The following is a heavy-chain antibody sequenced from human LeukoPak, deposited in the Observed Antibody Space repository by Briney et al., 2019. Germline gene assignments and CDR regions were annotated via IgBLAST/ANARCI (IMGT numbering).Heavy chain of an antibody. J-gene: IGHJ6*03. CDR2: ISSTGGTT. CDR1: GFTFSDYG. CDR3: AKNGDRGAYCSGGSCYPYYYYYMDV. V-gene: IGHV3-23*01. Sequence: GGSLRLSCAASGFTFSDYGMSWDRQAPGKGLEWVSSISSTGGTTYYADSVKGRFTISRDNSKNTLFLQVNSLRAEDTAIYYCAKNGDRGAYCSGGSCYPYYYYYMDVWGKGTTVTISS. D-gene: IGHD2-15*01.